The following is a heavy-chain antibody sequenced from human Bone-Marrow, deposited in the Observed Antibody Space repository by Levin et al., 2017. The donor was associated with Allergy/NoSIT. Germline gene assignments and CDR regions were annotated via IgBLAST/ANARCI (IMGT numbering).Heavy chain of an antibody. Sequence: LSLTCAASGFTFSSYAMSWVRQAPGKGLEWVSAISGSGGSTYYADSVKGRFTISRDNSKNTLYLQMNSLRAEDTAVYYCAKDYSYFDYWGQGTLVTVSS. CDR3: AKDYSYFDY. J-gene: IGHJ4*02. CDR1: GFTFSSYA. CDR2: ISGSGGST. D-gene: IGHD2-21*01. V-gene: IGHV3-23*01.